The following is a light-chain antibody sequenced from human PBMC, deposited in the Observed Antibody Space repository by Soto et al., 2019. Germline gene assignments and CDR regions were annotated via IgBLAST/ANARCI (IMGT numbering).Light chain of an antibody. CDR1: SSDVGSYNL. CDR3: CSYAGSSTLYV. Sequence: QSVLTQPASVSGSPGQSITISCTGTSSDVGSYNLVSWYQQHPGKAPKLMIYEGSKRPSGVSNRFSGSKSGNTASLTISGLQAEDEAHYYCCSYAGSSTLYVFGTGNKLTVL. V-gene: IGLV2-23*01. J-gene: IGLJ1*01. CDR2: EGS.